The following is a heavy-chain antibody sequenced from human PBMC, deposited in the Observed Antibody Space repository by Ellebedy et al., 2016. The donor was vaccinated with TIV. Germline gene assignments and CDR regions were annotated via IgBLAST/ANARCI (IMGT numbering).Heavy chain of an antibody. V-gene: IGHV3-21*01. CDR3: AKHTVSLWFGESKQIDY. CDR1: ELTFSRYS. J-gene: IGHJ4*02. CDR2: ISSSSSYI. D-gene: IGHD3-10*01. Sequence: GGSLRLSCVASELTFSRYSMNWVRQAPGKGLEWVSSISSSSSYIYYADSVKGRFTISRDNAKNSLYLQMNSLRAEDTAVYYCAKHTVSLWFGESKQIDYWGQGTPVTVSS.